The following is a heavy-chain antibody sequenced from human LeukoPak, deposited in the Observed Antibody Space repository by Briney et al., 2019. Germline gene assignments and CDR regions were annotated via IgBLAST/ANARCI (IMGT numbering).Heavy chain of an antibody. CDR1: GYTFTSYA. D-gene: IGHD2-8*01. CDR3: ARPYCTNGVCYELEVGWFDP. Sequence: ASVKVSCKASGYTFTSYAMHWVRQAPGQRLEWMGWINAGNGNTKYSQKFQGRVTITRDTSASTAYMELSSLRSEDTAVYYCARPYCTNGVCYELEVGWFDPWGQGTLVTVSS. J-gene: IGHJ5*02. V-gene: IGHV1-3*01. CDR2: INAGNGNT.